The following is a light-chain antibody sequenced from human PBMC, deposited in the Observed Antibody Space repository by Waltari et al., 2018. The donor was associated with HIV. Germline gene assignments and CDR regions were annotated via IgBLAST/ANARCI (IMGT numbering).Light chain of an antibody. CDR2: DTS. J-gene: IGLJ1*01. CDR3: LLSYSGAIPV. Sequence: QAVVTQEPSLTVSPGGTVTLTCGSSTGAVTSGHYSSWFQQKPGQAPRTLIYDTSNKPSCTPARFSGALLGGKAALTLSGAQPEDEAEYDCLLSYSGAIPVFGTGTKVTVL. CDR1: TGAVTSGHY. V-gene: IGLV7-46*01.